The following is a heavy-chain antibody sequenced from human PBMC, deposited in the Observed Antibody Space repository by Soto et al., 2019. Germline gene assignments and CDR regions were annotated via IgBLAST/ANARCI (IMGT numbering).Heavy chain of an antibody. J-gene: IGHJ4*02. CDR3: ARGGASVTTPFDY. V-gene: IGHV3-11*01. CDR1: GFAFSDPY. CDR2: ISSSGSTI. D-gene: IGHD4-17*01. Sequence: QVQLVESGGGLVKPGGSLRLSCAASGFAFSDPYMSWIRQAPGKGLKWISYISSSGSTIYYADSVKGRFTISRDNAKKSLYLQMDSLTADDTAVNYCARGGASVTTPFDYWGQGTQVTVSS.